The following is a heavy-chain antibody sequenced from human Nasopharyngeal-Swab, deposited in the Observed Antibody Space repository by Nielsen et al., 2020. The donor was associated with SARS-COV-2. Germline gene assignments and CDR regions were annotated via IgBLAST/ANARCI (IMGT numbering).Heavy chain of an antibody. V-gene: IGHV3-49*04. Sequence: GGSLRLSCTASGFTFGDYAMSWVRQAPRKGLEWVGFIRSKAYGGTTEYAASVKGRFTISRDDSKSIAYLQMNSLKTEDTAVYYCTWATIPTYYYYYMDVWGKGTTVTVSS. CDR1: GFTFGDYA. J-gene: IGHJ6*03. D-gene: IGHD5-12*01. CDR3: TWATIPTYYYYYMDV. CDR2: IRSKAYGGTT.